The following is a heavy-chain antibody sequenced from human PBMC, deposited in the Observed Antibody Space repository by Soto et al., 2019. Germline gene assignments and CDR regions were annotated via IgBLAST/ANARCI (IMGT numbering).Heavy chain of an antibody. CDR3: ARHGSSGPDY. CDR1: GGSFSGYS. V-gene: IGHV4-34*01. CDR2: INHRGST. Sequence: QVQLQQWGAGLLKPSETLSLTCAVYGGSFSGYSWTWIRQPPGKGLEWIGEINHRGSTNSNPSLRSRVTISVDTSKHQFSLKLSSVTAADTAVYYCARHGSSGPDYWGQGTLVTVSS. D-gene: IGHD6-19*01. J-gene: IGHJ4*02.